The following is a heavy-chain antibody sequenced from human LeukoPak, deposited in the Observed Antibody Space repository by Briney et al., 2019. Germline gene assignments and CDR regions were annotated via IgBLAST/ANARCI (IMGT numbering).Heavy chain of an antibody. CDR2: ITGSDGSS. J-gene: IGHJ4*02. CDR3: AKWGDYDILTGYYVPDY. D-gene: IGHD3-9*01. V-gene: IGHV3-23*01. CDR1: GFTFTNYA. Sequence: PGGSLRLSCVASGFTFTNYAMSWVRQAPGKGLEWVSAITGSDGSSYYAHSVKGRFTISRDNSKNTLYLQVNSLRAEDTAVYYCAKWGDYDILTGYYVPDYWGQGTLVTVSS.